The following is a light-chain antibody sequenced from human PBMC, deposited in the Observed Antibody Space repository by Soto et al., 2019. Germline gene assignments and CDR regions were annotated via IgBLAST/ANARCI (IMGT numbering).Light chain of an antibody. CDR1: QSVSSSY. CDR3: QQYGSSST. V-gene: IGKV3-20*01. CDR2: GAS. J-gene: IGKJ1*01. Sequence: DIVLTQSPGTLSLSPGERATLSCRASQSVSSSYLAWYQQKPGQAPRLLIYGASSKATGIPDRFSGSGSGTDFPLTISRLEPEDFAVYYCQQYGSSSTFGQGTKVEIK.